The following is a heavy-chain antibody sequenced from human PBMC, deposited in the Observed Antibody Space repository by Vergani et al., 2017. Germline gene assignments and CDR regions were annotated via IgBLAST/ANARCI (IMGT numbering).Heavy chain of an antibody. Sequence: QVQLVESGGGVVQPGRSLRLSCVASGFSLSSHAIHWVRQAPGKGLEWVAVLSYDGINKYYAASVKGRFTISRDNSKNTLDLQMNSLRAEDTAMYYCAKARSRQCGSTTCYTAPGFDPWGQGTLVTVSS. CDR3: AKARSRQCGSTTCYTAPGFDP. D-gene: IGHD2-2*01. CDR2: LSYDGINK. V-gene: IGHV3-30*18. CDR1: GFSLSSHA. J-gene: IGHJ5*02.